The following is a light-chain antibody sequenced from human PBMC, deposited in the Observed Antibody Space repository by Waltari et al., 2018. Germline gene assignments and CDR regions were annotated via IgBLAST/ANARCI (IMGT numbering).Light chain of an antibody. J-gene: IGLJ3*02. CDR3: SSNEGGSNVAVV. V-gene: IGLV2-8*01. CDR1: SSDCVSSDT. Sequence: QAALTQPPSASGALGQACMISSPGTSSDCVSSDTVSWSQQHPGKAPKLLIFEVYKRTSGVPDSSSGSRSVNTASLTVSGLQTHDEGDYDCSSNEGGSNVAVVVGGVTKLSVL. CDR2: EVY.